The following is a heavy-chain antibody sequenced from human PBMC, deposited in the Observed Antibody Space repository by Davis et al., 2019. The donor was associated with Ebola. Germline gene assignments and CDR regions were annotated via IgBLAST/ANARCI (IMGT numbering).Heavy chain of an antibody. Sequence: PGGSLRLSCAASGFTFSDYYMSWIRQAPGKGPEWVSYISSSGSTIYYADSVKGRFTISRDNSKNSLYLRLNSLRAEDTALYHCARVNAVTGYSRFDSWGQGTLVTVSS. D-gene: IGHD3-9*01. CDR3: ARVNAVTGYSRFDS. CDR2: ISSSGSTI. V-gene: IGHV3-11*01. J-gene: IGHJ5*01. CDR1: GFTFSDYY.